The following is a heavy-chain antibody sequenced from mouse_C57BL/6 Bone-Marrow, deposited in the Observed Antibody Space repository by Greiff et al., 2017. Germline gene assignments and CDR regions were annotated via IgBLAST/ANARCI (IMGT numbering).Heavy chain of an antibody. CDR2: ISSGSSTI. Sequence: EVKLMESGGGLVKPGGSLKLSCAASGFPFSDYGMHWVRQAPEKGLEWVAYISSGSSTIYYADTVKGRFTISRDNAKNTLFLQMTSLRSEDTAMYYCASSIYYYGWFAYWGQGTLVTVSA. D-gene: IGHD1-1*01. CDR1: GFPFSDYG. V-gene: IGHV5-17*01. CDR3: ASSIYYYGWFAY. J-gene: IGHJ3*01.